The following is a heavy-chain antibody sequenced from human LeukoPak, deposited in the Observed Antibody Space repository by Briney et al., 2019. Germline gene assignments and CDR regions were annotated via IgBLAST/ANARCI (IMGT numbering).Heavy chain of an antibody. J-gene: IGHJ4*02. Sequence: SETLSLTCAVYGGSFSGYYWSWIRQPPGKGLEWIGEINHSGSTNYNPSLKSRVTISVDTSKNQFSLKLSSVTAADTAVYYCARLVNPGYWGQGTLVTVSS. CDR1: GGSFSGYY. V-gene: IGHV4-34*01. CDR3: ARLVNPGY. CDR2: INHSGST.